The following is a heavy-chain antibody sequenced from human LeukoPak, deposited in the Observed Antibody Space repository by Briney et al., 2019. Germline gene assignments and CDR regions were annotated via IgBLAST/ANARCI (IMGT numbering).Heavy chain of an antibody. V-gene: IGHV4-34*01. CDR1: GGSFSGYY. CDR3: ARGGYYSYYFDY. CDR2: INHSGST. Sequence: SETLSLTCAVCGGSFSGYYWSWIRQPPGKGMEWIGEINHSGSTNYNPSLKSRVTISVDTSKNQFSLKLSSVTAADTAVYYCARGGYYSYYFDYWGQGTLVTVSS. D-gene: IGHD2-21*01. J-gene: IGHJ4*02.